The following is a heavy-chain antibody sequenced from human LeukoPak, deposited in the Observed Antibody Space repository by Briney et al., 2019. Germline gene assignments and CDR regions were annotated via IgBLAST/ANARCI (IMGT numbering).Heavy chain of an antibody. D-gene: IGHD3-22*01. Sequence: ASVKVSCKASGYTFTGYYVHWVRQAPGQGLEWMGWINPNSGGTNYAQKFQGRVTMTRDTSISTAYMELSRLRSDDTAVYYCATAPRFYYDSSGYYTPWGQGTLVTVSS. CDR3: ATAPRFYYDSSGYYTP. CDR1: GYTFTGYY. CDR2: INPNSGGT. V-gene: IGHV1-2*02. J-gene: IGHJ5*02.